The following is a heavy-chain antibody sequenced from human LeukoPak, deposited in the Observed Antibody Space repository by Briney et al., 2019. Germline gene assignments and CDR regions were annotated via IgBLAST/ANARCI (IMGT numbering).Heavy chain of an antibody. CDR2: ISAYNGNT. J-gene: IGHJ4*02. V-gene: IGHV1-18*01. CDR3: ARVRSNYVILTGYNALGY. CDR1: GYTFTSYG. Sequence: ASVKVSCKASGYTFTSYGISWVRQAPGQGLEWMGWISAYNGNTNYAQKLQGRVTMTTDTSTSTAYMELRSLRSDDTAVYYCARVRSNYVILTGYNALGYWGQGTLVTVSS. D-gene: IGHD3-9*01.